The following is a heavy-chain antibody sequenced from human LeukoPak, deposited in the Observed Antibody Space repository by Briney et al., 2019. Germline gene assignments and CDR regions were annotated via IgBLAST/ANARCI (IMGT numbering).Heavy chain of an antibody. CDR2: VYYTGST. CDR3: ARHSGSGSLSRPFDP. D-gene: IGHD3-10*01. V-gene: IGHV4-39*01. J-gene: IGHJ5*02. Sequence: SETLSLTCGVYGASVTSGGLYWGWLRQPPGQEPEWVATVYYTGSTYYNPSLKSRVTISIDTSKNQFSLRLTSVTATDTAIYHCARHSGSGSLSRPFDPWGQGTLVTVSS. CDR1: GASVTSGGLY.